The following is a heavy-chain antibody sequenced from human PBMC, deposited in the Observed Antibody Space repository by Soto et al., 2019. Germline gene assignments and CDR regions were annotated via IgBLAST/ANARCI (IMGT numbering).Heavy chain of an antibody. D-gene: IGHD2-2*01. CDR3: ARDIVVVPAAQEDNWFDP. J-gene: IGHJ5*02. Sequence: AAVKVSCKASGYTFTSYGISWVRQAPGQGLEWMGRISAYNGNTNYAQKLQGRVTMTTDKSTSTAYMELSSLRSEDTAVYYCARDIVVVPAAQEDNWFDPWGQGTLVTVSS. CDR2: ISAYNGNT. CDR1: GYTFTSYG. V-gene: IGHV1-18*01.